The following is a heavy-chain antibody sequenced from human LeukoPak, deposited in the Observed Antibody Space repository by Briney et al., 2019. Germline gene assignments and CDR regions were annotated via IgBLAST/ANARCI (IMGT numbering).Heavy chain of an antibody. CDR3: ARIRSTGSQSFDY. D-gene: IGHD1-26*01. J-gene: IGHJ4*02. CDR1: GFSPSTTGMC. Sequence: ESGPALVQPTQPHTLTCTFSGFSPSTTGMCVTWIRQPPGQALEWLARIDWDDDKYYNTSLKTRLTISKDTSKNQVVLTMTNMDPVDTATYYCARIRSTGSQSFDYWGQGTLVTVSS. CDR2: IDWDDDK. V-gene: IGHV2-70*11.